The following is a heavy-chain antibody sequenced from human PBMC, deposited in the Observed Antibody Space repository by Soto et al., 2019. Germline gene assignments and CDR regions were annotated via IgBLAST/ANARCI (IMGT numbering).Heavy chain of an antibody. J-gene: IGHJ6*03. CDR1: GDSVSSNSAG. CDR2: TYYRSKWYN. D-gene: IGHD1-1*01. Sequence: SQTLSLTCDISGDSVSSNSAGWNWIRQTPSRGLEWLGRTYYRSKWYNNYAVSVKSRVTVNPDTAKNQFSLQLNSVTPEDTAVYDCARGSWDDVTGHYYMDVWGKGTTVTVSS. CDR3: ARGSWDDVTGHYYMDV. V-gene: IGHV6-1*01.